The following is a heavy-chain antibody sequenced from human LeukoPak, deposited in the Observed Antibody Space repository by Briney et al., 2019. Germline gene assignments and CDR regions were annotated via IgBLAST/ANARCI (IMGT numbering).Heavy chain of an antibody. V-gene: IGHV3-30*02. CDR3: ARGQSSSNWFDP. CDR2: IRYDRSNK. J-gene: IGHJ5*02. Sequence: GGSLRLSCAASGFTFSSYGMHWVRQAPGKGLEWVAFIRYDRSNKYYADSVKGRFTISRDNSKNTLYLQMNSLRAEDTAVYYCARGQSSSNWFDPWGQGTLVTVSS. CDR1: GFTFSSYG. D-gene: IGHD6-6*01.